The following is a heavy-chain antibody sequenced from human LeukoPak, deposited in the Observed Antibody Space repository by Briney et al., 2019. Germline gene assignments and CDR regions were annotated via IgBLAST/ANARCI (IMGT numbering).Heavy chain of an antibody. CDR1: GDSIKSGDAY. Sequence: PSETLSLTCSVSGDSIKSGDAYWGWIRQPPGKGLEWIGEINHSGSTNYNPSLKSRVTISVDTSKNQFSLKLSSVTAADTAVYYCARGEWIQLWSRIFDYWGQGTLVTVSS. CDR2: INHSGST. D-gene: IGHD5-18*01. CDR3: ARGEWIQLWSRIFDY. J-gene: IGHJ4*02. V-gene: IGHV4-34*01.